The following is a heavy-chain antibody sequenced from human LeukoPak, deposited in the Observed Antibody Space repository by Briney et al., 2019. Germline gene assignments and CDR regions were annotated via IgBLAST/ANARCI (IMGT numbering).Heavy chain of an antibody. Sequence: GGSRRLSCAASGFTFSDYYMSWIRQAPGKGLEWVSYISSSGSTIYYADSVKGRFTISRDNAKNSLYLQMNSLRAEDTAVYYCARDLAARRLRLDWFDPWGQGALVTVSS. V-gene: IGHV3-11*04. CDR3: ARDLAARRLRLDWFDP. D-gene: IGHD6-6*01. CDR2: ISSSGSTI. CDR1: GFTFSDYY. J-gene: IGHJ5*02.